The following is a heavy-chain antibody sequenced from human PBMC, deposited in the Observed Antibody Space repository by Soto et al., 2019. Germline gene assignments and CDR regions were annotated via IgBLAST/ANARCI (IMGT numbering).Heavy chain of an antibody. Sequence: PGGSLRLSCAASWFRFSDFAIHWVRLASGKGLEWVGRIKSKGENYATAYAASVKGRFTISRDDSQNTAYLQMDSLKTDDTAVNYCSRLGFSSTWYGLNYWGHGTLVTVSS. CDR3: SRLGFSSTWYGLNY. D-gene: IGHD6-13*01. V-gene: IGHV3-73*01. J-gene: IGHJ4*01. CDR1: WFRFSDFA. CDR2: IKSKGENYAT.